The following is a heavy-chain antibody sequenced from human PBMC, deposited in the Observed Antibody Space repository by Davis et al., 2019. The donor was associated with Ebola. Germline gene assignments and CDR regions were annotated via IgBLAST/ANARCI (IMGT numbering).Heavy chain of an antibody. D-gene: IGHD3-9*01. J-gene: IGHJ4*02. CDR3: ARAPNYDVLTGTSSYYFDY. V-gene: IGHV1-18*04. CDR1: GYTFTSYC. Sequence: ASVKVSCKSSGYTFTSYCLVWLLQAPGLGLEWMGWISGFNTNTNFAQKFQGRVTVSKDTSTNTAYMDLRSLTSDDTAIYYCARAPNYDVLTGTSSYYFDYWGQGTLVTVSS. CDR2: ISGFNTNT.